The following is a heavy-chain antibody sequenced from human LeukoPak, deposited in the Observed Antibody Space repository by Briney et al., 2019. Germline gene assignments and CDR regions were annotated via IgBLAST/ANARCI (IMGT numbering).Heavy chain of an antibody. V-gene: IGHV3-23*01. CDR3: AKVADSSSTALHYYYYYMDV. Sequence: KPGGSLRLSCAASGFTFSSYAMSWVRQAPGKGLEWVSAISGSGGSTYYADSVKGRFTISRDNSKNTLYLQMNSLRAEDTAVYYCAKVADSSSTALHYYYYYMDVWGKGTTVTVSS. CDR2: ISGSGGST. J-gene: IGHJ6*03. D-gene: IGHD6-6*01. CDR1: GFTFSSYA.